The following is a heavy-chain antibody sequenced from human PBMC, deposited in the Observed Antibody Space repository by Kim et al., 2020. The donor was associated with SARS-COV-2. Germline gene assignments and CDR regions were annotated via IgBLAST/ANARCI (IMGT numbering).Heavy chain of an antibody. CDR3: AREEAVAGPPPSGHFDP. D-gene: IGHD6-19*01. CDR2: ISSSSSTI. V-gene: IGHV3-48*02. Sequence: GGSLRLSCAASGFTFSSYSMNWVRQAPGKGLEWVSYISSSSSTIYYADSVKGRFTISRDNAKNSLYLQMNSLRDEDTAVYYCAREEAVAGPPPSGHFDPWGQGTLVTVSS. CDR1: GFTFSSYS. J-gene: IGHJ5*02.